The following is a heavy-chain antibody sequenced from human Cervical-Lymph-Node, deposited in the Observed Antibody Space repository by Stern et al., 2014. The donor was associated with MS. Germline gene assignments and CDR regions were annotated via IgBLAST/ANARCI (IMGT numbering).Heavy chain of an antibody. J-gene: IGHJ4*02. CDR2: ISGSGDIT. CDR1: GFTFSSYG. CDR3: AKGGGPYRSGGGYFDY. D-gene: IGHD3-16*01. Sequence: EVQLVESGGGLVQPGGSLRLSCAASGFTFSSYGMSWVRQAPGKGLEWVSAISGSGDITDYADSVKGRFTISRDNSKNTLYLQMNSLRAEDTAVYYCAKGGGPYRSGGGYFDYWGQGTLVTVSS. V-gene: IGHV3-23*04.